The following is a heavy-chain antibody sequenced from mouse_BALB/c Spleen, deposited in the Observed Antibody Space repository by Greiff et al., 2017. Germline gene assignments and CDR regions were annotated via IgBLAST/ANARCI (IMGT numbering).Heavy chain of an antibody. CDR2: IYPGNSDT. J-gene: IGHJ4*01. CDR3: ARGGYGPHYYAMDY. D-gene: IGHD2-2*01. Sequence: EVQLQQSGTVLARPGASVKMSCKASGYTFTSYWMHWVKQRPGQGLEWIGAIYPGNSDTSYNQKFKGKAKLTAVTSTSTAYMELSSLTNEDSAVYFCARGGYGPHYYAMDYWGQGTSVTVSS. V-gene: IGHV1-5*01. CDR1: GYTFTSYW.